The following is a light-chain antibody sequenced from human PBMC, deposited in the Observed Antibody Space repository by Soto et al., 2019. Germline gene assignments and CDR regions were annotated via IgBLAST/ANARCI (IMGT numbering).Light chain of an antibody. Sequence: DIVMTQSPDSLAVSLGERATINCKSSQSVLYSSNNKNYLAWYQHKPGQPPKLLIYWASTRESGVPDRFSGSGSGTDFTLTISSLQAEDVAVYYCQQYYGSPHTFGQGTKLXIK. CDR3: QQYYGSPHT. J-gene: IGKJ2*01. V-gene: IGKV4-1*01. CDR2: WAS. CDR1: QSVLYSSNNKNY.